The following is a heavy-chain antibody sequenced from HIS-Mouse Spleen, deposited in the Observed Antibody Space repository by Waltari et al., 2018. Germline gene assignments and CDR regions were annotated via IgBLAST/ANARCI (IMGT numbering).Heavy chain of an antibody. V-gene: IGHV3-23*01. D-gene: IGHD3-10*01. Sequence: EVQLLDSGGGLVQPGGSVRLSFAHSGFPFGIYAMSWVRQAPGKGLEWVSAISGSGGSTYYADSVKGRFTISRDNSKNTLYLQMNSLRAEDTAVYYCAQNYYGSGSYYYWGQGTLVTVSS. CDR2: ISGSGGST. J-gene: IGHJ4*02. CDR1: GFPFGIYA. CDR3: AQNYYGSGSYYY.